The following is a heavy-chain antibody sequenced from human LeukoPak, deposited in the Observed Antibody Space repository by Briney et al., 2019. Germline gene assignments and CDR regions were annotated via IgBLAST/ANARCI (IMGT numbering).Heavy chain of an antibody. J-gene: IGHJ5*02. CDR1: GFTFSSYW. Sequence: GGSLRLSCAASGFTFSSYWMHWVRQAPGKGLVWVSRINSDGSSTSYADSVKGRFTISRDNAKNTLYLQMNSLRAEDTAVYYCARAPNPYCSGGSCPSWFDPWGQGILVTVSS. CDR2: INSDGSST. V-gene: IGHV3-74*01. CDR3: ARAPNPYCSGGSCPSWFDP. D-gene: IGHD2-15*01.